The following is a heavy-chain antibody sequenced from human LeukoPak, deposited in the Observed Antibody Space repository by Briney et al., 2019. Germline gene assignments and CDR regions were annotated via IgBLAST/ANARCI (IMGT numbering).Heavy chain of an antibody. J-gene: IGHJ4*02. V-gene: IGHV4-61*02. D-gene: IGHD3-3*01. CDR1: GGSISSSSYY. Sequence: SETLSLTCTVSGGSISSSSYYWGWIRQPPGKGLEWIGRIYTSGSTNYNPSLKSRVTISVDTSKNQFSLKLSSVTAADTAVYFCARDEGVLRFLEYWGQGIQVTVSS. CDR2: IYTSGST. CDR3: ARDEGVLRFLEY.